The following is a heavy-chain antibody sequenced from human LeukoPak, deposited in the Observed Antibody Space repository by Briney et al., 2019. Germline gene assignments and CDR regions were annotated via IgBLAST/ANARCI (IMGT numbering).Heavy chain of an antibody. V-gene: IGHV1-69*04. J-gene: IGHJ5*02. CDR1: GGTFSSYA. D-gene: IGHD3-22*01. CDR3: ARDRVNYYDSSGYYNWFDP. CDR2: IIPILGIA. Sequence: SVKVSCKASGGTFSSYAISWVRQAPGQGLEWMGRIIPILGIANYAQKFQGRVTITADESTSTAYMELSSLRSEDTTVYYCARDRVNYYDSSGYYNWFDPWGQGTLVTVSS.